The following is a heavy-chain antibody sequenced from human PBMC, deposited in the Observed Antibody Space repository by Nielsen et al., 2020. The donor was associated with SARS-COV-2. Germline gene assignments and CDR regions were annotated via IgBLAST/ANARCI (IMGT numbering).Heavy chain of an antibody. J-gene: IGHJ6*02. V-gene: IGHV3-64D*06. CDR2: ISSNGGST. D-gene: IGHD5-18*01. CDR1: GFTFSSYA. CDR3: AEAGGYSYGPGYYYYGMDV. Sequence: GGSLRLSCSASGFTFSSYAMHWVRQAPGKGLEYVSAISSNGGSTYYADSVKGRFTISRDNSKNTLYLQMSSLRAEDTAVYYCAEAGGYSYGPGYYYYGMDVWGQGTTVTVSS.